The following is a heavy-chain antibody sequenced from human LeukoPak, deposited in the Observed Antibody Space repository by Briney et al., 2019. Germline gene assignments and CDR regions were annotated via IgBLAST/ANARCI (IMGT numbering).Heavy chain of an antibody. CDR1: GGSISSYY. D-gene: IGHD2-2*01. Sequence: SETLSLTCTVSGGSISSYYWSWIRQPPGKGLEWIANIYHTGSTNYNPSLSSRVTISIDTAKNQFSLKLTSVTAADTAVYYFARGPPDIVVVPAAKVWFDHWGQGTLVTVSS. CDR3: ARGPPDIVVVPAAKVWFDH. V-gene: IGHV4-59*01. CDR2: IYHTGST. J-gene: IGHJ5*02.